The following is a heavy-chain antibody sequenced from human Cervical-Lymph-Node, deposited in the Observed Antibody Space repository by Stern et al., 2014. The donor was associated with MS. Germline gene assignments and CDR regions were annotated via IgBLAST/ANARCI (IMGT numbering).Heavy chain of an antibody. J-gene: IGHJ6*02. CDR3: ARVRIAAAVTYGMDV. D-gene: IGHD6-13*01. Sequence: QLQLQESGAEVKKPGASVKVSCKASGYTFISDEINWVRQAPGQGLEWVGWMNPSSGHTGYAQKFQGRVSMTRDTSISTAYMELSSLTSEDTALYFCARVRIAAAVTYGMDVWGQGTTVIVSS. CDR1: GYTFISDE. CDR2: MNPSSGHT. V-gene: IGHV1-8*01.